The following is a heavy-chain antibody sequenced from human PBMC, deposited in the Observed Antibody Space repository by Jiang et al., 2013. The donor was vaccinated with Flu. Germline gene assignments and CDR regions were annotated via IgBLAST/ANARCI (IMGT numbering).Heavy chain of an antibody. V-gene: IGHV2-5*01. D-gene: IGHD1-14*01. J-gene: IGHJ5*02. CDR2: IYWNDDK. CDR3: AHRRAVYTGSTHNVDRTIQMKGWFDP. Sequence: GWIRQPPGKALEWLALIYWNDDKRYSPSLKSRLTITKDTSKNQVVLTMTNMDPVDTATYYCAHRRAVYTGSTHNVDRTIQMKGWFDPWGQGTLVTVSS.